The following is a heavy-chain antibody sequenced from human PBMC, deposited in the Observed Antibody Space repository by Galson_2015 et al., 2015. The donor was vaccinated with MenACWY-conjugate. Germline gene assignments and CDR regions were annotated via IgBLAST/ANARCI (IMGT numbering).Heavy chain of an antibody. V-gene: IGHV3-74*03. CDR2: ICAGGISI. CDR1: GFAFSNYC. Sequence: SLRLSCAASGFAFSNYCMHWVRQAPGKGLECVSRICAGGISIMYGDSVRGRFTIYRDDAENTLYLQMDGLRADDTAVYFCVRGSSGWRGMDIWGQGTTVTVSS. J-gene: IGHJ6*02. CDR3: VRGSSGWRGMDI. D-gene: IGHD6-19*01.